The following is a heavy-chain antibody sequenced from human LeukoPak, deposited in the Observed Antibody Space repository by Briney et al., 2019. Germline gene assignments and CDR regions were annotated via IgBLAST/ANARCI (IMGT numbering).Heavy chain of an antibody. J-gene: IGHJ4*02. CDR1: GFTVSSNY. Sequence: GSLRLSCAASGFTVSSNYMSWVRQAPGKGLEWVSVIYSGGSTCYADSVKGRFTISRDNSKNTLYLQMNSLRAEDTAVYYCAREWYSSGWWAFDYRGQGTLVTVSS. CDR3: AREWYSSGWWAFDY. CDR2: IYSGGST. V-gene: IGHV3-53*01. D-gene: IGHD6-19*01.